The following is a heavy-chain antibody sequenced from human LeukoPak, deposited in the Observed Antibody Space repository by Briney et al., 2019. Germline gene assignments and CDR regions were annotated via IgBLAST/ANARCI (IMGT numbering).Heavy chain of an antibody. V-gene: IGHV4-59*01. CDR3: ARIIIMSYRYFDY. D-gene: IGHD3-16*01. Sequence: KPSETLSLTCTVSGGSISGCYWSWIRQPPGKGLEWIGYIHYSGSTNYNPSLKSRVTISVDTSKNQFSLKLSSVTAAGTAVYYCARIIIMSYRYFDYWGQGTLVTVSS. J-gene: IGHJ4*02. CDR2: IHYSGST. CDR1: GGSISGCY.